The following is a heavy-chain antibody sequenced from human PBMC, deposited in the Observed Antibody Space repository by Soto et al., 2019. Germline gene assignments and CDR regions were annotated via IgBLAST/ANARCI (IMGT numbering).Heavy chain of an antibody. V-gene: IGHV4-4*02. CDR3: ARRTWGMDV. Sequence: QVQLQESGPGLVKPSGTLSLTCAVSSGSIDTTNWWSWVRQPPGKGLEWIGEIFHSGNTYYNPSLASRVTISVDTSKNQFSLNLRSVNAADTAVYYCARRTWGMDVWGQGTTVTVSS. CDR2: IFHSGNT. D-gene: IGHD2-8*01. CDR1: SGSIDTTNW. J-gene: IGHJ6*02.